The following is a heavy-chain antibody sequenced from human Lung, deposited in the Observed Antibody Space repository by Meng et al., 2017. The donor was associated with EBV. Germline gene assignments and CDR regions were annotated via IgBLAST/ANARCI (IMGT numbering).Heavy chain of an antibody. CDR2: IYWDDDK. CDR3: AHIIAARPFDY. CDR1: VFSLSTRGVG. Sequence: QITWPESGPTLVKPTQTLTLTCPFSVFSLSTRGVGVGWIRQPPGKALEWLALIYWDDDKRYSPSLKSRLTITKDTSKNQVVLTMTNMDPVDAATYYCAHIIAARPFDYWGQGTLVTVSS. D-gene: IGHD6-6*01. J-gene: IGHJ4*02. V-gene: IGHV2-5*02.